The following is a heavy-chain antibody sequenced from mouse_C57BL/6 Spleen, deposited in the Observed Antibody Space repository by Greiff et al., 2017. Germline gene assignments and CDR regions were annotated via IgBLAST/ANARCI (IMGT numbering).Heavy chain of an antibody. V-gene: IGHV5-16*01. J-gene: IGHJ3*01. D-gene: IGHD2-12*01. CDR1: GFTFSDYY. Sequence: EVKLMESEGGLVQPGSSMKLSCTASGFTFSDYYMAWVRQVPEKGLEWVANINYDGSSTYYLDSLKSRFIISRDNAKNILYLQMSSLKSEDTATYYCARTYSYDGPWFAYWGQGTLVTVSA. CDR2: INYDGSST. CDR3: ARTYSYDGPWFAY.